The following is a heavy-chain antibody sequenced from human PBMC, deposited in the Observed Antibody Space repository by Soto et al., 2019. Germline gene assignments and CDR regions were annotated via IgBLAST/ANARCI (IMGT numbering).Heavy chain of an antibody. CDR3: ARAKRGDYDSSGYYFDY. D-gene: IGHD3-22*01. Sequence: ASETLSLTCTVSGGSVSSGGYYWSCIRQHPGKGLEWIGYIYYSGSTYYNPSLKSRVTISVDTSKNQFSLKLSSVTAGDTAVYYCARAKRGDYDSSGYYFDYWGQGTLVTVSS. CDR2: IYYSGST. J-gene: IGHJ4*02. CDR1: GGSVSSGGYY. V-gene: IGHV4-31*03.